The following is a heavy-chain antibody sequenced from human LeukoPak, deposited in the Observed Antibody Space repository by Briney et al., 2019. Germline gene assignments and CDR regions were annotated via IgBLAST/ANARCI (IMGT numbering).Heavy chain of an antibody. Sequence: GASVKVSCRASGGTFSSYAISWVRQAPGQGLEWMGGIIPIFGTANYAQKFQGRVTITTDESTSTAYMELSSLRSEDTAVYYCAREGNDLNLFDYWRQGTLVTVSS. CDR2: IIPIFGTA. V-gene: IGHV1-69*05. CDR1: GGTFSSYA. CDR3: AREGNDLNLFDY. D-gene: IGHD3-3*01. J-gene: IGHJ4*02.